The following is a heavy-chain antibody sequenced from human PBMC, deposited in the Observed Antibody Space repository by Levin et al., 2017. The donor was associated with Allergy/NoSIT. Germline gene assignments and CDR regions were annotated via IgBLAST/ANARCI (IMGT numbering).Heavy chain of an antibody. CDR2: ISASQRTI. CDR3: AKDWGSGVVGVAES. Sequence: GESLKISCTTSGFPFDDFYMRWIRQAPGKGLELVAYISASQRTIYHADSVRGRFTISRDNANKTVFLQMNSLRVDDTAVYYCAKDWGSGVVGVAESWGHGTLVTVSP. V-gene: IGHV3-11*01. CDR1: GFPFDDFY. J-gene: IGHJ4*01. D-gene: IGHD3-16*01.